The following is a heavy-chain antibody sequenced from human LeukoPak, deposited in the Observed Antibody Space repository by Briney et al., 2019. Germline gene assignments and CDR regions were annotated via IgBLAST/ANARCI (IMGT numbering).Heavy chain of an antibody. D-gene: IGHD3-3*01. CDR2: MNPNSGNT. J-gene: IGHJ4*02. CDR1: GYTFTSYD. V-gene: IGHV1-8*01. Sequence: GASVKVSCKASGYTFTSYDINWVRQAPGQGLEWMGWMNPNSGNTGYAQKFQGRVTMTRNTSISTAYMELSSLRSEDTAVYYCARTERYYDFWSGYSPFGPFYYWGQGTLVTVSS. CDR3: ARTERYYDFWSGYSPFGPFYY.